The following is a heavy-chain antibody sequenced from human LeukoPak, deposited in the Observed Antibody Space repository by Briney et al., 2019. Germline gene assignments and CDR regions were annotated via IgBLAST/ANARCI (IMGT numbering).Heavy chain of an antibody. D-gene: IGHD2-15*01. J-gene: IGHJ3*02. V-gene: IGHV3-23*01. CDR2: ISGSGDST. CDR1: GFTFSSYA. Sequence: GGSLRLSCAASGFTFSSYAMSWVRQAPGKGLEWVSAISGSGDSTYYVDSVKGRFTISRDNSKNTLYLQMNSLRAEDTAVYYCALYCSGGNYYSIGGAFDIWGQGTMVTVSS. CDR3: ALYCSGGNYYSIGGAFDI.